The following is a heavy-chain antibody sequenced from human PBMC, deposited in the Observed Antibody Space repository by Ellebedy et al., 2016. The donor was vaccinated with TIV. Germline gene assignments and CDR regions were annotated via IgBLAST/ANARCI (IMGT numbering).Heavy chain of an antibody. CDR3: ARNARYSYGFDFDY. Sequence: GESLKISCAASGFTFSSYAMSWVRQAPGKGLEWVSAISGSGGSTYYADSVKGRFTISRDNSKNTLYLQMNSLRAEDTAVYYCARNARYSYGFDFDYWGQGTLVTVSS. D-gene: IGHD5-18*01. CDR1: GFTFSSYA. CDR2: ISGSGGST. V-gene: IGHV3-23*01. J-gene: IGHJ4*02.